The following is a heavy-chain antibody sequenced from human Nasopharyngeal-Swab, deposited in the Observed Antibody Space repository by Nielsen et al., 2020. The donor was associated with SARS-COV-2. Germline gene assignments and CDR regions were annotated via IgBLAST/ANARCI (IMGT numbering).Heavy chain of an antibody. Sequence: WVRQAPGQGLEWMGWMNPNSGSTGYAQKFQGRVTMTRNTSISTAYMELSSLRSEDTAVYHCASGAEDYDSSGYYPYFYYWGQGTLVTVSS. D-gene: IGHD3-22*01. CDR3: ASGAEDYDSSGYYPYFYY. CDR2: MNPNSGST. J-gene: IGHJ4*02. V-gene: IGHV1-8*01.